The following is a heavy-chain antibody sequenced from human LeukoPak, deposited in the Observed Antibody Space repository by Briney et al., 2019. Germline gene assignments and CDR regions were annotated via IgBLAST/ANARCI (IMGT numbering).Heavy chain of an antibody. CDR3: TRGSPGYSSSWLDF. Sequence: GGSLRLSCATSAFTFSSYWMHWVRQAPGKGLVWVSRINSDGSSRSYADYVKGRFTISRDDAKNTLFLQMSSLSVDDTAIYYCTRGSPGYSSSWLDFWGQGILVTVSS. CDR1: AFTFSSYW. D-gene: IGHD6-13*01. CDR2: INSDGSSR. J-gene: IGHJ4*02. V-gene: IGHV3-74*01.